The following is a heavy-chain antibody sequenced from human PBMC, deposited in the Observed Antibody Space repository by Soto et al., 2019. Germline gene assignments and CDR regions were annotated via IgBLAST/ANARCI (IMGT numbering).Heavy chain of an antibody. V-gene: IGHV3-53*01. CDR3: ARNGWGMATVGM. J-gene: IGHJ4*02. Sequence: EVQLVESGGGLVQPGGSLRLSCAASGFTVSNNYMNWFRLAPGKGLEGVSLIYSGGGTYYADSVKGRFTISRDNSKNTLYLQMNSLRAEDTAVYYCARNGWGMATVGMWGPGTLVTVSS. CDR1: GFTVSNNY. D-gene: IGHD4-4*01. CDR2: IYSGGGT.